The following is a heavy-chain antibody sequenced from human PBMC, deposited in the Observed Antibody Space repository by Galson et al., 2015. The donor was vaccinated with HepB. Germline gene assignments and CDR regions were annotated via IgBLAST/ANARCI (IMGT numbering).Heavy chain of an antibody. V-gene: IGHV2-5*02. D-gene: IGHD3-3*01. CDR1: GFSLSTSGVG. CDR2: VYWDDDK. Sequence: PALVKPTQTLTLTCTFSGFSLSTSGVGVGWIRQPPGKALEWLALVYWDDDKRYSPSLKSRLTITKDTSKNQVVLTMTNMDPVDTATYYCAHTALDFWSGYWGSGLTEIWGQGTLVTVSS. J-gene: IGHJ4*02. CDR3: AHTALDFWSGYWGSGLTEI.